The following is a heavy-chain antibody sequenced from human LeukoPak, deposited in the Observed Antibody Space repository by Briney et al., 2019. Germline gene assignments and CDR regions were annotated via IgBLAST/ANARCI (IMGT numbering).Heavy chain of an antibody. CDR1: GGTFSSYA. D-gene: IGHD6-19*01. Sequence: ASVKVSCKASGGTFSSYAISWVRQAPGQGLECMGWISGYNGNTNYAQKFQGRVTITRNTSISTAYMELSSLRSEDTAVYYCARGLEQWLVLHYYYYMDVWGKGTTVTVSS. CDR2: ISGYNGNT. V-gene: IGHV1-8*03. CDR3: ARGLEQWLVLHYYYYMDV. J-gene: IGHJ6*03.